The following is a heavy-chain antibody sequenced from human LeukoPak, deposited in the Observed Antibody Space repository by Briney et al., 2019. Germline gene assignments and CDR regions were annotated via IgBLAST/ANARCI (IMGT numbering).Heavy chain of an antibody. V-gene: IGHV4-4*07. CDR1: GGSISSYY. Sequence: SETLSLTCSVSGGSISSYYWSWIRQPAGKGLEWIGRIYTSGSTNYNPSLKSRVTMSVDTSKNQFSLKLSSVTAADTAVYYCARTKRMHSGYNYYYYMDVWGKGTTVTISS. J-gene: IGHJ6*03. CDR3: ARTKRMHSGYNYYYYMDV. CDR2: IYTSGST. D-gene: IGHD5-12*01.